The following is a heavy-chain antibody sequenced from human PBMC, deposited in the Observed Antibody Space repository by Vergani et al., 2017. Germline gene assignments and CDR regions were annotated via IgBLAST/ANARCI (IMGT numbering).Heavy chain of an antibody. D-gene: IGHD3-10*01. CDR3: ARSRIYYGAGSPDY. CDR2: VSFRGDT. CDR1: GGSFTGYY. J-gene: IGHJ4*02. Sequence: QVQLVQWGAGLLKPSETLSLTCAVYGGSFTGYYWSWIRQPPGKGLEWMGYVSFRGDTLYDPSVKGRMTISLNTSSNQFSLYLTSVTAADTAVYYCARSRIYYGAGSPDYWVQGTLVTVSS. V-gene: IGHV4-34*11.